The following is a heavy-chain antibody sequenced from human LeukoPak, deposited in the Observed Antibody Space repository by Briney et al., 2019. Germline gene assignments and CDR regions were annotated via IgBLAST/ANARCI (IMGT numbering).Heavy chain of an antibody. J-gene: IGHJ5*02. Sequence: SQTLSLTCAISGDSVSSNSVTWNWIRQSPSRGLEWLGRTYYRSTWYNDYAVSVRGRITVNPDTSENQFSLHLNSVTPEDTAVYYCARRLTQYDCFDPWGQGILVTVSS. V-gene: IGHV6-1*01. CDR2: TYYRSTWYN. D-gene: IGHD2-2*01. CDR3: ARRLTQYDCFDP. CDR1: GDSVSSNSVT.